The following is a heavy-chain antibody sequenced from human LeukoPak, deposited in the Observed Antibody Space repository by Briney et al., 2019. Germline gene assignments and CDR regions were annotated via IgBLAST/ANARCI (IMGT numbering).Heavy chain of an antibody. CDR3: ARDTFGVVRGAVY. J-gene: IGHJ4*02. CDR2: ISGSGANT. V-gene: IGHV3-23*01. Sequence: PGGSLRLSCAASGFTLSSYAMSWVRQAPGKGLEWVSAISGSGANTYYADSVKGRFTISRDNSKNTLYLQMNSLRAEDTAVYYCARDTFGVVRGAVYWGQGTLVTVSS. CDR1: GFTLSSYA. D-gene: IGHD3-3*01.